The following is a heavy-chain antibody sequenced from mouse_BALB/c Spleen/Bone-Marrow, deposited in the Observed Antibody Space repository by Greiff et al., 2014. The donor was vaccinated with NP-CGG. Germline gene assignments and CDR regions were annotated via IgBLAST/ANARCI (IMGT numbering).Heavy chain of an antibody. CDR1: GYTFTNLW. CDR2: IAPGTGTT. D-gene: IGHD2-3*01. V-gene: IGHV1S41*01. J-gene: IGHJ4*01. Sequence: DLVKPGASVKLSCKASGYTFTNLWINWIKQRPGQGLEWMGRIAPGTGTTYYNEMFKGKATLTVDTSSSTAYIQLSSLSSEDSAVYFCARYDYAMDYWGQGTSVTVSS. CDR3: ARYDYAMDY.